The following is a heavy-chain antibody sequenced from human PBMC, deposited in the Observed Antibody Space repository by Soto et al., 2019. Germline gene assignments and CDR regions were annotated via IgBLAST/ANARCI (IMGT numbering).Heavy chain of an antibody. CDR3: ARVTTGQYYYMDV. D-gene: IGHD4-17*01. V-gene: IGHV4-34*01. CDR2: INHSGST. J-gene: IGHJ6*03. CDR1: GGSFSGYY. Sequence: ETLSLTCAVYGGSFSGYYWSWIRQPPGKGLEWIGEINHSGSTNYNPSLKSRVTISVDTSKNQFSLKLSSVTAADTAVYYCARVTTGQYYYMDVWGKGTTVTVS.